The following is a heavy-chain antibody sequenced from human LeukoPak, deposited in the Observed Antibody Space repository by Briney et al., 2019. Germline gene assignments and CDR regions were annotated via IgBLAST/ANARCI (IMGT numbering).Heavy chain of an antibody. Sequence: PGGSLRLSCVASGITFSSYSMNWVRQAPGKGLEWVSYISSFSGTINYADSVKGRFTISRDNAKSSMWLQMNSLRDEDTAVYYCARDQTPFYWGQGSLVTVSS. CDR3: ARDQTPFY. D-gene: IGHD2-15*01. J-gene: IGHJ4*02. CDR1: GITFSSYS. CDR2: ISSFSGTI. V-gene: IGHV3-48*02.